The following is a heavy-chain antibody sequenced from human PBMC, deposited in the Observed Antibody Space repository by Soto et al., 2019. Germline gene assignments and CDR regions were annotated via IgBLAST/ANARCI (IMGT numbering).Heavy chain of an antibody. V-gene: IGHV1-8*01. CDR2: MNPNSGNT. J-gene: IGHJ5*02. Sequence: QVQLVQSGAEVQKPGASVKVSCKASGYTFTSYDINWVRQATGQGLEWMGWMNPNSGNTGYAQKFQGRVTMTRNTSIRSAYMEISRLISEDTAGYYCARETVSWFETWGQGTLVTVSS. CDR1: GYTFTSYD. D-gene: IGHD3-16*01. CDR3: ARETVSWFET.